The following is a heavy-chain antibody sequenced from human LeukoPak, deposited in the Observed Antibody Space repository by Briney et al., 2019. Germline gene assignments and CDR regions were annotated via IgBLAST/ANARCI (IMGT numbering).Heavy chain of an antibody. CDR3: ARIETVADAFDI. Sequence: SGSLRLSCAASGFTVSSNYMTWVRQAPGKGLAWVSLIYSGGSTSYADSVRGRFTISRDNSKNTLYLQMNSLRAEDTAVYYCARIETVADAFDIWGQGTLVTVSS. V-gene: IGHV3-66*01. J-gene: IGHJ3*02. CDR2: IYSGGST. D-gene: IGHD1-1*01. CDR1: GFTVSSNY.